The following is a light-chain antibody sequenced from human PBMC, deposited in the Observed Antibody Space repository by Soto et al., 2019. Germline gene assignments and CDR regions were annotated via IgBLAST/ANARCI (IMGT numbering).Light chain of an antibody. Sequence: QSVLTQPASGSGSPGQSITISCTGSSSDIGGYEFVSWFQQHPGKVPKLIIYEVSNRPSGVSDRFSGAKSGKTASLTISGLQPDDEAEYYCTSYSVTGTHYLFGSGTKVTVL. V-gene: IGLV2-14*01. CDR3: TSYSVTGTHYL. J-gene: IGLJ1*01. CDR2: EVS. CDR1: SSDIGGYEF.